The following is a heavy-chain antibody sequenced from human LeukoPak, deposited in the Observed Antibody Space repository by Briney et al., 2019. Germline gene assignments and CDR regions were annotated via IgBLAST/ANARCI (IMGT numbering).Heavy chain of an antibody. J-gene: IGHJ5*02. CDR2: ISDTGKT. V-gene: IGHV4-59*01. CDR1: GASLSSYY. CDR3: ATGYYEPFAT. D-gene: IGHD3-22*01. Sequence: PSETLSLTCNVSGASLSSYYWDWLRQSPGRGLEWIVYISDTGKTDSNPSLKSRVTISLATSKNQFSLRLTSVTAADSAVYFCATGYYEPFATWGPGIMVSVCS.